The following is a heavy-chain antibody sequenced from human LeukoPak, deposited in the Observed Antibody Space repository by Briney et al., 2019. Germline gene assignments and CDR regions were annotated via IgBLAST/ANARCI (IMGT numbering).Heavy chain of an antibody. Sequence: SETLSLTCTVSGDSISSTTHFWGWIRQPPGKGLEWIGSIYYSGTTYYNSSLKSRVTISVDTPKNQFSLRLSSVTAADTAIYYCARLHQQQLSVWGQGTMVTVSS. CDR3: ARLHQQQLSV. J-gene: IGHJ3*01. V-gene: IGHV4-39*01. CDR1: GDSISSTTHF. CDR2: IYYSGTT. D-gene: IGHD6-13*01.